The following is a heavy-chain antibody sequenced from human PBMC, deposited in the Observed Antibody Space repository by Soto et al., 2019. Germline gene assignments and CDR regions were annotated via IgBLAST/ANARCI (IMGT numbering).Heavy chain of an antibody. V-gene: IGHV1-3*01. J-gene: IGHJ6*02. CDR2: INAGSGNT. CDR3: ARGVGYDYFYYYYGMDV. Sequence: ASVKVSCKASGYTFTSYAMHWVRQAPGQRLEWMGWINAGSGNTKYSQKFQGRVTITRDTSASTAYMELSSLRSEDTAVYYCARGVGYDYFYYYYGMDVWGQGTTVTVSS. CDR1: GYTFTSYA. D-gene: IGHD5-12*01.